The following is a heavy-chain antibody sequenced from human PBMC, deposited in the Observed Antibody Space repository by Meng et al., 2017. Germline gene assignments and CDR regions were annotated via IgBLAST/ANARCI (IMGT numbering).Heavy chain of an antibody. CDR2: IKPDGTMT. CDR1: GFTFRNYW. V-gene: IGHV3-74*01. J-gene: IGHJ5*02. CDR3: ARSDWFDP. Sequence: EVQLVGSWGGLVQSGGSLRLSCTASGFTFRNYWMHWVRQAPGKGLVWVSRIKPDGTMTVYADSVKGRFTISRDNAKNTLYLQMNSLRSDDTAVYYCARSDWFDPWGQGTLVTVSS.